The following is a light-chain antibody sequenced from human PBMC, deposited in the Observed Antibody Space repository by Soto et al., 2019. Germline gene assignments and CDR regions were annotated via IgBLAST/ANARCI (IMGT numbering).Light chain of an antibody. Sequence: EIVMTQSPATLSVSPVERATLSCMASQSVRNDLAWYQQRPGQAPRLLIYGASTRATDIPARFSGSGSGTEFTLTISSLQSEDFAVYYCQQYNNWPPRTFGQGTKVDIK. CDR1: QSVRND. J-gene: IGKJ1*01. CDR3: QQYNNWPPRT. CDR2: GAS. V-gene: IGKV3-15*01.